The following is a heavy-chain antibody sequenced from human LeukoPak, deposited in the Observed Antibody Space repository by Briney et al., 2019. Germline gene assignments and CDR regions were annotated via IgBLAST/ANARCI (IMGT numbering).Heavy chain of an antibody. CDR2: ISYDGSNK. CDR3: ARDDSSSWFSFGY. J-gene: IGHJ4*02. CDR1: GFTFSSYA. D-gene: IGHD6-13*01. V-gene: IGHV3-30*04. Sequence: GRSLRLSCAASGFTFSSYAMHWVRQAPGKGLEWVAVISYDGSNKYYADSVKGRFTISRDNSKNTLYLQMNSLRADDTAVYYCARDDSSSWFSFGYWGQGTLVTVSS.